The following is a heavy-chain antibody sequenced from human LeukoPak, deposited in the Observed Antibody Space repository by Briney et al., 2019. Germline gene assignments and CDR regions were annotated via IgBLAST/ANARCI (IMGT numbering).Heavy chain of an antibody. CDR2: IYDSGST. CDR1: GGSISSYY. CDR3: ASHSVVVPAATFDY. V-gene: IGHV4-59*01. J-gene: IGHJ4*02. D-gene: IGHD2-2*01. Sequence: SETLSLTCTVSGGSISSYYWSWIRQPPGKGLEWIGYIYDSGSTNYNPSLKSRVTISVDTSKNQFSLNLSSVTAADTAVYYCASHSVVVPAATFDYWGQRTLVTVSS.